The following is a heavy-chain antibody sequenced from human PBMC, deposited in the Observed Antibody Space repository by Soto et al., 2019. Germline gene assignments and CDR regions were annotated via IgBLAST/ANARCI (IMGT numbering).Heavy chain of an antibody. V-gene: IGHV4-61*08. Sequence: PSETLSLTCTVSGCSISSGGYYWSWIRQHPGKGLEWIGCFYYTGSTYSNPSLKSRVSISVDESKNQMSLKLNSVTAADTAVYYCAKDPRFYGMDVWGQGTTVTSP. CDR1: GCSISSGGYY. CDR3: AKDPRFYGMDV. J-gene: IGHJ6*02. CDR2: FYYTGST.